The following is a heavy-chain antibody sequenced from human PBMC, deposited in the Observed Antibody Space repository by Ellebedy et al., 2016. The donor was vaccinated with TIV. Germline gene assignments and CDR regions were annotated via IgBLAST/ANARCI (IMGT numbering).Heavy chain of an antibody. J-gene: IGHJ6*03. CDR1: GFTFSDYY. CDR2: ISSSGSTI. V-gene: IGHV3-11*01. Sequence: GESLKISXAASGFTFSDYYMSWIRQAPGKGLEWVSYISSSGSTIYYADSVKGRFTISRDNAKNSLYLQMNSLRAEDTAVYYCARLVDYYYMDVWGKGTTVTVSS. CDR3: ARLVDYYYMDV. D-gene: IGHD2-15*01.